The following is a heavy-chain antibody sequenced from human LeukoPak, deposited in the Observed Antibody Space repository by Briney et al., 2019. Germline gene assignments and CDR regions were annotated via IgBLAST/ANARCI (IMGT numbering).Heavy chain of an antibody. J-gene: IGHJ4*02. V-gene: IGHV3-48*03. CDR1: GFTFSSYE. CDR2: ITSSGSTI. CDR3: VREGPPQSSLYYFDY. Sequence: GGSLRPSCAASGFTFSSYEMNWVRQAPGKGLEWVSYITSSGSTIYYADSVKGRFTISRDNAKNSLYLQMNSLTAEDTAVYYCVREGPPQSSLYYFDYWGQGTLVLVSS. D-gene: IGHD4-11*01.